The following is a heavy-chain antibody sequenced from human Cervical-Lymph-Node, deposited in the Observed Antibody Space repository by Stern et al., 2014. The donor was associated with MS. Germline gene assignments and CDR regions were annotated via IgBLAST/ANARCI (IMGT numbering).Heavy chain of an antibody. CDR3: ATDRDDFRSGYSAPTKGYGLDV. CDR2: FDPEDGET. V-gene: IGHV1-24*01. Sequence: DQLVESGAEVKKPGASVKVSCKVSGYTLTELSMPWVRQAPGKGLERMGGFDPEDGETIYAQKFQGRVTMTEDTSTDTAYMELSSLRSEDTAVYYCATDRDDFRSGYSAPTKGYGLDVWGQGTTVTVTS. D-gene: IGHD3-3*01. J-gene: IGHJ6*02. CDR1: GYTLTELS.